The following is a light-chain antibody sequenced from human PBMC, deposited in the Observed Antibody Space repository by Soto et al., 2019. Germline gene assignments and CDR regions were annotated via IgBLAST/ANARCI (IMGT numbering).Light chain of an antibody. CDR2: EVN. J-gene: IGLJ2*01. CDR3: SSYAGSNNLVV. V-gene: IGLV2-8*01. CDR1: SSDVGGYNY. Sequence: QSVLTQPPSASGSPGQSVTISCTGTSSDVGGYNYVSWYQQYPGKAPKLMIYEVNKRPSGVPDRFSGSKSGNTASLTVSGLQAEDEADYYCSSYAGSNNLVVFGGGTKATVL.